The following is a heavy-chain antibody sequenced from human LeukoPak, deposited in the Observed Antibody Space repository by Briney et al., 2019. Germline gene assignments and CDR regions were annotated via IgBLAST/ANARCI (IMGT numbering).Heavy chain of an antibody. V-gene: IGHV3-23*01. CDR1: GFAFSSQA. J-gene: IGHJ4*02. D-gene: IGHD3-22*01. Sequence: PGGSLRLSCAASGFAFSSQAMGWVRQAPGKGLEWVSVISDSGSITYYADSVKGRFTISRDNSKNTLFLQMNSLRAEDTAVYYCAKFNSSGYYRAPLDYWGQGTLVTVSS. CDR3: AKFNSSGYYRAPLDY. CDR2: ISDSGSIT.